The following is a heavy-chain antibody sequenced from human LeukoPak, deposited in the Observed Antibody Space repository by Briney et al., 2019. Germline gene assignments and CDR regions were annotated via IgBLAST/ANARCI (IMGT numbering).Heavy chain of an antibody. V-gene: IGHV4-59*12. Sequence: PSETLSLTCTVSGGSISSYYWSWIRQPPGKGLEWIGYIYYSGSTNYNPSLKSRVTISVDTSKNQFSLKLSSVTAADTAVYYCARDRANRNAFDIWGQGTMVTVSS. CDR2: IYYSGST. CDR3: ARDRANRNAFDI. J-gene: IGHJ3*02. D-gene: IGHD2/OR15-2a*01. CDR1: GGSISSYY.